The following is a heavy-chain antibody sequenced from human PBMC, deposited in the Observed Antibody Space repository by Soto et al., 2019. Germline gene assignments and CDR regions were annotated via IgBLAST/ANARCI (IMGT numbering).Heavy chain of an antibody. J-gene: IGHJ4*02. D-gene: IGHD2-2*01. Sequence: QVQLVQSGAEVKKPGASVKVSCKASGYTFTSYGISWVRQAPGQGLGGMGWISGYNGNTHDAQKLQGRVTMTTDSSTSTAYMELRSLRSDDTAVYYCARDLVVSGPFDYWGQGTLVTVSS. CDR1: GYTFTSYG. V-gene: IGHV1-18*01. CDR2: ISGYNGNT. CDR3: ARDLVVSGPFDY.